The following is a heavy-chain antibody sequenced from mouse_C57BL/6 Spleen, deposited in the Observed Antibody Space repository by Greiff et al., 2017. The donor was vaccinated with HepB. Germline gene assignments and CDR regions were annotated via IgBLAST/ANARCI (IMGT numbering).Heavy chain of an antibody. J-gene: IGHJ4*01. D-gene: IGHD1-1*01. V-gene: IGHV1-26*01. Sequence: VQLQQSGPELVKPGASVKISCKASGYTFTDYYMNWVKQSHGKSLEWIGDINPNNGGTSYNQKFKGKATLTVDKSSSTAYMELRSLTSEDSAVYYCARKEGDYGSSFCYAMDYWGQGTSVTVSS. CDR3: ARKEGDYGSSFCYAMDY. CDR2: INPNNGGT. CDR1: GYTFTDYY.